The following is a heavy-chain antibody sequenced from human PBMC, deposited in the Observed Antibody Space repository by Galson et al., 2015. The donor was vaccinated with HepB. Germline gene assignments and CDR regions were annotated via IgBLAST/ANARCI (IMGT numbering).Heavy chain of an antibody. J-gene: IGHJ3*02. Sequence: SLRLSCAASGFTFSNAWMSWVRQAPGKGPEWVANIKEDGSDKYYVDSVKGRFTISRDNTKNSLYLQMNSLRAEDTAVYYCARWLGTFDIWGQGTTVTVSS. D-gene: IGHD6-19*01. CDR2: IKEDGSDK. CDR3: ARWLGTFDI. CDR1: GFTFSNAW. V-gene: IGHV3-7*03.